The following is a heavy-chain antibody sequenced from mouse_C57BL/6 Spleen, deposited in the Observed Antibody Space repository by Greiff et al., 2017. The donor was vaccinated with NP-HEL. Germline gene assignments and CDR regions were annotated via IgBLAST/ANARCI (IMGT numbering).Heavy chain of an antibody. CDR3: ARDGSSFFDY. D-gene: IGHD1-1*01. CDR2: ISYDGSN. J-gene: IGHJ2*01. V-gene: IGHV3-6*01. Sequence: EVKVEESGPGLVKPSQSLSLTCSVTGYSITSGYYWNWIRQFPGNKLEWMGYISYDGSNNYNPSLKNRISITRGTSKNQFFLKLNSVTTEDTATYYCARDGSSFFDYWGQGTTLTVSS. CDR1: GYSITSGYY.